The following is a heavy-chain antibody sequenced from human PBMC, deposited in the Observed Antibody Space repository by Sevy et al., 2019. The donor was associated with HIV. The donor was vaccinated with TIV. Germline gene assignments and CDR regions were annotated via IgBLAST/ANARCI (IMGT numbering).Heavy chain of an antibody. V-gene: IGHV4-34*01. CDR3: ARHCSSTSCSHAFDI. D-gene: IGHD2-2*01. Sequence: SETRSLTCAVYGGSFSGYYWSWIRQPPGKGLEWIGEINHSRSTNYNPSLKSRVTISVDTSKNQFSLKLSSVTAADTAVYYCARHCSSTSCSHAFDIWGQGTMVTVSS. CDR1: GGSFSGYY. J-gene: IGHJ3*02. CDR2: INHSRST.